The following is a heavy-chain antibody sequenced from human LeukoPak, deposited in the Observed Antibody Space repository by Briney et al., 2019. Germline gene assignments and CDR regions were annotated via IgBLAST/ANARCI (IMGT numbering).Heavy chain of an antibody. CDR1: GRSFSGYY. CDR3: ARRDYYDSSGYYFDY. CDR2: INHSGST. D-gene: IGHD3-22*01. Sequence: PSETLSLTCAVYGRSFSGYYWSWIREPPGKGREWIGEINHSGSTNYNPSLKSRVTISVDTSKNQFSLKLSSVTAADTAVYYCARRDYYDSSGYYFDYWGQGTLVTVSS. V-gene: IGHV4-34*01. J-gene: IGHJ4*02.